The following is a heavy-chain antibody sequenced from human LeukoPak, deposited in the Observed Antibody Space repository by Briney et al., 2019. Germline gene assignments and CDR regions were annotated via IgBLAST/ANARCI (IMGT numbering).Heavy chain of an antibody. Sequence: GGSLRLSCVVSGISLSNYAMTWVRQAPGKGLECVSYISERGGSTTYADSVKGRFSISRDTSLNTLYLQMSNLRAEDTAVYFCAKRGVVIRGLLVIGYHQEAYHYDFWGQGVLVTVSS. CDR2: ISERGGST. CDR1: GISLSNYA. J-gene: IGHJ4*02. V-gene: IGHV3-23*01. D-gene: IGHD3-10*01. CDR3: AKRGVVIRGLLVIGYHQEAYHYDF.